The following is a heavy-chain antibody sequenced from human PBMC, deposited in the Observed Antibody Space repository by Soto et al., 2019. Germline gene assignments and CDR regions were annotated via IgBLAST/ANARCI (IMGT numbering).Heavy chain of an antibody. CDR3: ARVLATIILGGMDV. CDR2: IIPIFGTA. J-gene: IGHJ6*02. D-gene: IGHD5-12*01. CDR1: GGTFSSYA. V-gene: IGHV1-69*13. Sequence: ASVKVSCKASGGTFSSYAISWVRQAPGQGLEWMGGIIPIFGTANYAQKFQGRVTITADESTSTAYMELSSLRSEDTAVYYCARVLATIILGGMDVWGQGTTVTVSS.